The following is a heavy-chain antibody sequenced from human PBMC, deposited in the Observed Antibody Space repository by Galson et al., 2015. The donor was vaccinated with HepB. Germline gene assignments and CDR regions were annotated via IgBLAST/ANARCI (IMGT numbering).Heavy chain of an antibody. J-gene: IGHJ4*02. CDR1: GFTFDDYA. V-gene: IGHV3-9*01. CDR3: AKAYSGSYPLDY. Sequence: SLRLSCAASGFTFDDYAMHWVRQAPGKGLEWVPGISWNSGSIGYADSVKGRFTISRDNAKNSLYLQMNSLRAEDTALYYCAKAYSGSYPLDYWGQGTLVTVSS. D-gene: IGHD1-26*01. CDR2: ISWNSGSI.